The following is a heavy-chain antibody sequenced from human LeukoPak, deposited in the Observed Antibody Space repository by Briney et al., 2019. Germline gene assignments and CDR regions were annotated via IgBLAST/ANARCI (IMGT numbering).Heavy chain of an antibody. CDR2: IYRRGST. D-gene: IGHD3-22*01. CDR1: GGSISSSNW. V-gene: IGHV4-4*02. CDR3: ASRDYYDSTGYFHF. J-gene: IGHJ4*02. Sequence: SGTLSLTCAVSGGSISSSNWWTWVRQPPGKGLEWIGEIYRRGSTNYNPSLESRVTISVDKSKNQFSLKLNSVTTADTAMYYCASRDYYDSTGYFHFWGQGTLVTVSS.